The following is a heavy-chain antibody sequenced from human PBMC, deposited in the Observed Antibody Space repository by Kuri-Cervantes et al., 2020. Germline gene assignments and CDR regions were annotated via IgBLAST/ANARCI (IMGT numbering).Heavy chain of an antibody. Sequence: ASVKVSCKASGYTFTSYGISWVRQAPGQGLEWMGWISAYNGNTNYAQKLQGRVTMTTDTSTSTAYMELRSLRSDDTAVYYCARAPYCSGGSCYYNWFGPWGRGTLVTVSS. CDR2: ISAYNGNT. CDR3: ARAPYCSGGSCYYNWFGP. CDR1: GYTFTSYG. D-gene: IGHD2-15*01. V-gene: IGHV1-18*01. J-gene: IGHJ5*02.